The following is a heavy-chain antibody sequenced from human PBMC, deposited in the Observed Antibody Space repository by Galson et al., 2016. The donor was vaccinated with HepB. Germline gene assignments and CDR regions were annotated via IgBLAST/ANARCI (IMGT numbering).Heavy chain of an antibody. CDR3: ARDVQFRFDY. D-gene: IGHD4-11*01. V-gene: IGHV1-69*05. J-gene: IGHJ4*02. CDR1: GGTFSSYA. Sequence: SVKVSCKASGGTFSSYAISWVRQAPGQGLEWMGRIIPIFGTANYAQKFQDRVTMTRDTSANTVYMDLRSLRSDDTAVYYCARDVQFRFDYWGQGTLVTVSS. CDR2: IIPIFGTA.